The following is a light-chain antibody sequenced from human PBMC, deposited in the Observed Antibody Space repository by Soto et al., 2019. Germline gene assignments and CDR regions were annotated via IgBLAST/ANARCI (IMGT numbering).Light chain of an antibody. J-gene: IGKJ5*01. CDR1: QTISSW. Sequence: DILMTQSPYTLLVSLLFTVTITFRASQTISSWLAWYQQKPGKAPKLLIYKASTLKSGVPSRFSGSGSETDFTLTISRLQPEDFATYSCQQSNSRTWKFGHGARPEI. CDR3: QQSNSRTWK. CDR2: KAS. V-gene: IGKV1-5*03.